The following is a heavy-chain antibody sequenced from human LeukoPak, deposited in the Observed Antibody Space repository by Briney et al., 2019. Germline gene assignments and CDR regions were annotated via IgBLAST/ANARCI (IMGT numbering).Heavy chain of an antibody. V-gene: IGHV4-4*07. CDR1: GGSISSYY. CDR2: IYTSGST. J-gene: IGHJ4*02. Sequence: ASETLSLTCTVSGGSISSYYWSWIRQPAGKGLEWIGRIYTSGSTNYNPSLKSRVTMSVDTSKNQYSLKLTSVSGADTAIYYCATGRDDYKTGHWGQGILVTVSS. D-gene: IGHD5-24*01. CDR3: ATGRDDYKTGH.